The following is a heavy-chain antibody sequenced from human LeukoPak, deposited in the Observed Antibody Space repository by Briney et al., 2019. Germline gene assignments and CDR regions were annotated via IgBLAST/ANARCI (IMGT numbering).Heavy chain of an antibody. Sequence: SETLSLTCAVYGGSFSGYYWSWIRQPPGKGLEWIGEINHSGSTNYNPSLKSRVTISVDTSKNQFSLKLSSVTAADTAVYYCARSPSCDSSGYYGDWGQGTMVTVSS. CDR1: GGSFSGYY. CDR3: ARSPSCDSSGYYGD. CDR2: INHSGST. J-gene: IGHJ3*01. V-gene: IGHV4-34*01. D-gene: IGHD3-22*01.